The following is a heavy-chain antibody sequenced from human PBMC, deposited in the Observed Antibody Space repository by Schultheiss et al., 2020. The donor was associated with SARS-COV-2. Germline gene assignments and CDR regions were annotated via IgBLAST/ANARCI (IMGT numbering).Heavy chain of an antibody. J-gene: IGHJ2*01. D-gene: IGHD6-13*01. CDR2: INHSGST. CDR1: GGSISSYY. V-gene: IGHV4-34*01. Sequence: SETLSLTCTVSGGSISSYYWSWIRQPPGKGLEWIGEINHSGSTNYNPSLKSRVTISVDTSKNQFSLKLSSVTAADTAVYYCARDSYSSSPYGYFDLWGRGTLVTVSS. CDR3: ARDSYSSSPYGYFDL.